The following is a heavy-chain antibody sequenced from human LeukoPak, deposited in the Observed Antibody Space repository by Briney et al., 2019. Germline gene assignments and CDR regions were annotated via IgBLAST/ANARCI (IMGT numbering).Heavy chain of an antibody. CDR1: GFTFGAYT. J-gene: IGHJ4*02. V-gene: IGHV3-21*01. CDR3: AREDTYRFDY. D-gene: IGHD3-16*02. CDR2: IFSRSESI. Sequence: GGSLRLSCAASGFTFGAYTMNWVRQAPGKGLEWVSCIFSRSESIFYADSVKGRFTISRDNAKNSPYLQMDSLRAEDTAVYYCAREDTYRFDYWGQGTLVTVSS.